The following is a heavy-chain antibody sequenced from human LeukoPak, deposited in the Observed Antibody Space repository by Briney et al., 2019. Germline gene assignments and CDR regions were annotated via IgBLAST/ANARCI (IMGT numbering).Heavy chain of an antibody. Sequence: PGRSLRLSCAASGFTFDDYAMHWVRQAPGKGLEWVSGISWSSGSIGHADSVKGRFTISRDNAKNSLYLQMNSLRAEDMALYYCAKDNRAVVTAIFDYWGQGTLVTVSS. CDR2: ISWSSGSI. CDR1: GFTFDDYA. CDR3: AKDNRAVVTAIFDY. V-gene: IGHV3-9*03. J-gene: IGHJ4*02. D-gene: IGHD2-21*02.